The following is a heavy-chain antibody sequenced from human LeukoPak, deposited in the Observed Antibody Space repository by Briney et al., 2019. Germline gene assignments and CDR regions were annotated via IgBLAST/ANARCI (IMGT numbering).Heavy chain of an antibody. J-gene: IGHJ4*02. D-gene: IGHD1-26*01. CDR2: IYYSGST. V-gene: IGHV4-31*03. Sequence: SQTLSLTCTVSGGSISSGGYYWSRIRQHPGKGLEWIGYIYYSGSTYYNPSLKSRVTISVDTSKNQFSLKLSSVTAADTAVYYCARGPIVGATRGLWDFDYWGQGTLVTVSS. CDR1: GGSISSGGYY. CDR3: ARGPIVGATRGLWDFDY.